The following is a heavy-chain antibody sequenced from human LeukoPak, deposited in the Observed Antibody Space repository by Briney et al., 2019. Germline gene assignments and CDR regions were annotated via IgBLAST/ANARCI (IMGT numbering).Heavy chain of an antibody. J-gene: IGHJ5*02. V-gene: IGHV1-69*13. CDR3: ARYWKNWFDP. CDR1: GGTFSSYA. Sequence: SVKVSCKASGGTFSSYAISWVRQAPGQGLERMGGIIPIFGTANYAQKFQGRVTITADESTSTAYMELSSLRSEDTAVYYCARYWKNWFDPWGQGTLVTVSS. D-gene: IGHD1-1*01. CDR2: IIPIFGTA.